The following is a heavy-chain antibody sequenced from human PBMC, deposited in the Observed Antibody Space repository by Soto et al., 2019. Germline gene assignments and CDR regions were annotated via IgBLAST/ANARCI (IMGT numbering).Heavy chain of an antibody. Sequence: GGSLRLSCAASGFTFSTYGLHWVRQAPGKGLEWVSLIKSDGISTTYADSVKGRFTISRDNAKNTLYLQMNSLRAEDTAVYYCARDRYYIMDLWGQGTTVTVSS. CDR3: ARDRYYIMDL. CDR1: GFTFSTYG. J-gene: IGHJ6*02. V-gene: IGHV3-74*03. CDR2: IKSDGIST.